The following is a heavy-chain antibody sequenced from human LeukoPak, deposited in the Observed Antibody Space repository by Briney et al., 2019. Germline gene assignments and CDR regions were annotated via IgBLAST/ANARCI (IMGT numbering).Heavy chain of an antibody. Sequence: SETLSLTCTVSGGSISSSSYYWGWIRQPPGKGLEWIGEINHSGSTNYNPSLKSRVTISVDTSKNQFSLKLSSVTAADTAVYYCARGIMVVKDWFDPWGQGTLVTVSS. D-gene: IGHD2-15*01. J-gene: IGHJ5*02. V-gene: IGHV4-39*07. CDR3: ARGIMVVKDWFDP. CDR1: GGSISSSSYY. CDR2: INHSGST.